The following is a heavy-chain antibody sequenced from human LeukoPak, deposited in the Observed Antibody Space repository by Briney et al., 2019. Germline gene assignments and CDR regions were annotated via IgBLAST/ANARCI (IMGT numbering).Heavy chain of an antibody. J-gene: IGHJ4*02. Sequence: PGGSLRLSCAASGFNFSDSYMSWIRQAPGKGLEYISYISSSGSTIYYADSVKGRFTLSRDSAKNSLSLEMNSLRAEDTAVYYCARGKYSFEYWGQGTLVTVSS. CDR2: ISSSGSTI. V-gene: IGHV3-11*01. CDR1: GFNFSDSY. CDR3: ARGKYSFEY.